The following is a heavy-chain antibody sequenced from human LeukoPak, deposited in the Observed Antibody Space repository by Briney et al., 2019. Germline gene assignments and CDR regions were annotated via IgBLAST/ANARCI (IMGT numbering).Heavy chain of an antibody. J-gene: IGHJ6*02. CDR1: GGTFSSYA. CDR2: IIPILGIA. V-gene: IGHV1-69*04. Sequence: SVKVSCKASGGTFSSYAISWVRQAPGQGLEWMGRIIPILGIANYAQKFQGRVTITADKSTSTAYMELSSLRSEDTAVYYCAKDKNYYYYGMDVWGQGTTVTVSS. CDR3: AKDKNYYYYGMDV. D-gene: IGHD2-15*01.